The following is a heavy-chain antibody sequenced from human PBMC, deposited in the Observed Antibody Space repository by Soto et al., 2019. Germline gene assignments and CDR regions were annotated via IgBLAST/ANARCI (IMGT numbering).Heavy chain of an antibody. J-gene: IGHJ4*02. CDR3: ARDSSGWYPDYFDY. CDR2: INAGNGNT. V-gene: IGHV1-3*01. Sequence: GASVKVSCKASGYTFTSYAMHWVRQAPGQRLEWMRWINAGNGNTKYSQKFQGRVTITRDTSASTAYMELSSLRSEDTAVYYCARDSSGWYPDYFDYWGQGTLVTVSS. CDR1: GYTFTSYA. D-gene: IGHD6-19*01.